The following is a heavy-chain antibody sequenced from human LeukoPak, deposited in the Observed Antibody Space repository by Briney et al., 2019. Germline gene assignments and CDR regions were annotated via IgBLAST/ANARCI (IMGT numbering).Heavy chain of an antibody. CDR2: IYTYNGNT. Sequence: ASVKVSCKASGYTFTSYGVSWVRQAPGQGLEWMGWIYTYNGNTNYAQKLHGRVTMTADTSTSTAYMELRSLISADTAMYYCARSPLRGPFDYWGQGTLVTVSS. CDR3: ARSPLRGPFDY. CDR1: GYTFTSYG. D-gene: IGHD3-3*01. J-gene: IGHJ4*02. V-gene: IGHV1-18*01.